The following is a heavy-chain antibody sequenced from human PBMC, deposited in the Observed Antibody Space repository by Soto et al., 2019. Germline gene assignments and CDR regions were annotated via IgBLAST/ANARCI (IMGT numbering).Heavy chain of an antibody. Sequence: QLQLQESGPGLVKPSETLSLTCTVSGGSISSSSYYWGWIRQPPGKGLEWIGSIYYSGSTYYNPSLKSRVTISVDTSKNQFSLKLSSVTAADTAVYYCARLGLRCFDWLLSGVDWFDPWGQGTLVTVSS. CDR1: GGSISSSSYY. CDR2: IYYSGST. D-gene: IGHD3-9*01. CDR3: ARLGLRCFDWLLSGVDWFDP. J-gene: IGHJ5*02. V-gene: IGHV4-39*01.